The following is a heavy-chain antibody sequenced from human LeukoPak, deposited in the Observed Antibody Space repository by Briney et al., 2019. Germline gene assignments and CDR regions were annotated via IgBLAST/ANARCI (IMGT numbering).Heavy chain of an antibody. V-gene: IGHV3-21*01. D-gene: IGHD2-21*02. Sequence: GSLRLSCAASGFTFSSYVMNWVRPAPGKGLEWVSSISSSSSYIYYADSVKGRFTISRDNAKNSLYLQMNSLRAEDTAVYYCASMVVTATMRYFDYWGQGTLVTVSS. CDR1: GFTFSSYV. CDR3: ASMVVTATMRYFDY. J-gene: IGHJ4*02. CDR2: ISSSSSYI.